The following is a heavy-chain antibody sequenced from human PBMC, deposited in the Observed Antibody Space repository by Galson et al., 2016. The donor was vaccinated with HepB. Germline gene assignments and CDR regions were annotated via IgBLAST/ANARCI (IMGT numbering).Heavy chain of an antibody. CDR3: ARERIRGVRGHPIDY. Sequence: TLSLTCNVSGDSISDGGHYWTWIRQHPGKGLEWIGYISHSGNTFFNSPLKSRLSTSIDVSKNQFSLDLSSVTAADTAIYYCARERIRGVRGHPIDYWGQGTLVTVSS. J-gene: IGHJ4*02. V-gene: IGHV4-31*03. CDR2: ISHSGNT. D-gene: IGHD3-10*01. CDR1: GDSISDGGHY.